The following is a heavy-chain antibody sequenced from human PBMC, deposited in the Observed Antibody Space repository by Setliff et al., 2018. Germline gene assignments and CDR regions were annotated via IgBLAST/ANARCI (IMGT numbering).Heavy chain of an antibody. CDR2: INPNTGGT. Sequence: GASVKVSCKASGYTFTGYHIHWVRQAPGQGLEWMGWINPNTGGTNYAQKFQGRVTLTRDTSIRTSYMELNSLTSDDTAVYYCARLAAIPGPGIGILAWGQGTLVTVSS. D-gene: IGHD2-2*01. V-gene: IGHV1-2*02. CDR3: ARLAAIPGPGIGILA. J-gene: IGHJ4*02. CDR1: GYTFTGYH.